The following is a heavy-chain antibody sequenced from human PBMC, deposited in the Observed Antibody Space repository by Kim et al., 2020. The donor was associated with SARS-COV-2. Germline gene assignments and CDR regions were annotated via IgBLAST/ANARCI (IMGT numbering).Heavy chain of an antibody. D-gene: IGHD4-4*01. CDR1: GFTFSSYG. CDR2: ITYDGGNT. J-gene: IGHJ1*01. V-gene: IGHV3-30*18. Sequence: GGSLRLSCAASGFTFSSYGMRWVRQAPGKGLEWVAGITYDGGNTYYADSVKGRFTISRDNDKNTLYLQMNSLRAEDTAVYYCAKDLQSMRRSWPAVWGQG. CDR3: AKDLQSMRRSWPAV.